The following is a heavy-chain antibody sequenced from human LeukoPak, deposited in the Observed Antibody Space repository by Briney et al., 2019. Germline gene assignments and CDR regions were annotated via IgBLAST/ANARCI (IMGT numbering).Heavy chain of an antibody. CDR3: AKKYSNSWTAFDY. J-gene: IGHJ4*02. V-gene: IGHV3-23*01. D-gene: IGHD6-13*01. Sequence: GGSLRLSCAASGFTFSSYAMSWVRQAPGKGLEWVSAITGGGNTYYADSVKGRFTISRDNSKNTLFLQMNSLRAGDTAVYYCAKKYSNSWTAFDYWGQGTLVTVSS. CDR1: GFTFSSYA. CDR2: ITGGGNT.